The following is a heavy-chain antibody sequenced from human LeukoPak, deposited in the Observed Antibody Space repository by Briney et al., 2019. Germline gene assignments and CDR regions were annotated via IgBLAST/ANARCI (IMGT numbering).Heavy chain of an antibody. V-gene: IGHV1-2*02. CDR2: INPNSGGT. CDR3: ASGYCSGCSCYHTGGY. D-gene: IGHD2-15*01. Sequence: ASVKVSFKASVGTFSSYAISWVRQAPGQGLEWMGWINPNSGGTNYAQKFQGRVTMTRDTSISTAYMELSRLRSDDTAVYYCASGYCSGCSCYHTGGYWGQGTLVTVSS. CDR1: VGTFSSYA. J-gene: IGHJ4*02.